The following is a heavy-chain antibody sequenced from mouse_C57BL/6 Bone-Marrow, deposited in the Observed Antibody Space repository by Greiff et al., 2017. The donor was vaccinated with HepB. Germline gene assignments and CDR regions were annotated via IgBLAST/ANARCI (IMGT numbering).Heavy chain of an antibody. D-gene: IGHD2-4*01. CDR2: ISSGSSTI. Sequence: EVMLVESGGGLVKPGGSLKLSCAASGFTFSDYGMHWVRQAPEKGLEWVAYISSGSSTIYYADTVKGRFTISRDNAKNTLFLQMTSLRSEDTAIYYCARGSTMIPIRAMDYWGQGTSVTVSS. CDR3: ARGSTMIPIRAMDY. J-gene: IGHJ4*01. CDR1: GFTFSDYG. V-gene: IGHV5-17*01.